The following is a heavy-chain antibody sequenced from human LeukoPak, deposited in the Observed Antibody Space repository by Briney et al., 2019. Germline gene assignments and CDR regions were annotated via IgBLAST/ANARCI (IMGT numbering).Heavy chain of an antibody. CDR3: ARFYGGSALDN. J-gene: IGHJ3*02. CDR2: INSDGFSI. V-gene: IGHV3-74*01. CDR1: GFTFSSYW. Sequence: GGSLRLSCAASGFTFSSYWMHWVRQAPGKGLVWVSRINSDGFSIAYADSVKGRFTISRDNAKNTLYLHMNSLRAEDTAVYYCARFYGGSALDNWGQGTMVTVSS. D-gene: IGHD3-16*01.